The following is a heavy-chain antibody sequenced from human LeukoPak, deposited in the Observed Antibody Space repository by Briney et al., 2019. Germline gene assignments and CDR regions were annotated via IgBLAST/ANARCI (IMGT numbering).Heavy chain of an antibody. J-gene: IGHJ4*02. CDR3: ARDLRGYSYGYGDY. D-gene: IGHD5-18*01. Sequence: PGGSLRLSCAASGFTFSSYDIHWVRQAPGKGLEWVAVISYDGSNKYYADSVKGRFTISRDNAKNTLYLQMNSLRAEDTAVYYCARDLRGYSYGYGDYWGQGTLVTVSS. CDR1: GFTFSSYD. V-gene: IGHV3-30*03. CDR2: ISYDGSNK.